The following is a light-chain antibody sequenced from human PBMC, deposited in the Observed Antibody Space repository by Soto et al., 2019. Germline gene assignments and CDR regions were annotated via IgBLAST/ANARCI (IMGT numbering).Light chain of an antibody. CDR2: GAS. J-gene: IGKJ2*01. CDR3: QQYTNWPYT. CDR1: QSVGSN. V-gene: IGKV3-15*01. Sequence: EIVMTQSPATLSVSPGERASLSCRASQSVGSNLAWYQQTAGQAPRLLIYGASTRATGIPARFSGSGSGTEFTLTISSLQSEDFAGYSCQQYTNWPYTFGQGTKREIK.